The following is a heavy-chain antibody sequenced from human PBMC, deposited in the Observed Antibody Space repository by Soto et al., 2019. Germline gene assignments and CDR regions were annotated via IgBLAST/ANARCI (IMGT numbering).Heavy chain of an antibody. CDR3: ASRRDGYKAFDY. D-gene: IGHD5-12*01. J-gene: IGHJ4*02. V-gene: IGHV3-23*01. CDR1: GFTFSSYA. Sequence: VQLLESGGGLVQPGGSLRLSCAASGFTFSSYAMSWVRQAPGKGLEWVSAISGSGGSTYYADSVKGRFTISRDNSKNTLYLRMNSLRAEDTAVYYCASRRDGYKAFDYWGQGTLVTVSS. CDR2: ISGSGGST.